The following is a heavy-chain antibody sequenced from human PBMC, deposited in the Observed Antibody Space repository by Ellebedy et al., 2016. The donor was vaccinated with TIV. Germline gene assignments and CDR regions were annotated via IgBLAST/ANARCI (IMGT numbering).Heavy chain of an antibody. J-gene: IGHJ4*02. CDR3: ARGAGWSGYLRSPFDH. Sequence: GSLRLXCSVSGDSVSSVGSYWNWIRQPPGRGLEWIGYVSGIGSTIYNPSLKSRVTISVDTSKNQFSLKLTSVTAADTAVYYCARGAGWSGYLRSPFDHWGQGTLVTASS. D-gene: IGHD3-3*01. CDR1: GDSVSSVGSY. CDR2: VSGIGST. V-gene: IGHV4-61*08.